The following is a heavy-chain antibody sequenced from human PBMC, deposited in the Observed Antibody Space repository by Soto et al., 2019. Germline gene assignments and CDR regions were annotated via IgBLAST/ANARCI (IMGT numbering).Heavy chain of an antibody. Sequence: GSLRLSCAASGFTFSSYSMNWVRQAPGKGLEWVSSISSSSSYIYYADSVKGRFTISRDNAKNSLYLQMNSLRAEDTAVYYCARAEYSSGWFDPWGQGTLVTVSS. D-gene: IGHD6-19*01. CDR3: ARAEYSSGWFDP. CDR2: ISSSSSYI. V-gene: IGHV3-21*01. CDR1: GFTFSSYS. J-gene: IGHJ5*02.